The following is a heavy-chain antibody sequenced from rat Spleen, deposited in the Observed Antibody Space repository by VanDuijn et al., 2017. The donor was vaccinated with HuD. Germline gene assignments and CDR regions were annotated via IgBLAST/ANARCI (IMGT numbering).Heavy chain of an antibody. D-gene: IGHD5-1*01. Sequence: EVQLVESGGGLVQPGRSLKLSCAASGFTFSNYDMAWVRQAPTKGLEWVATISYDGGRTYYRNSVKGRFTISRDNARSVLDLEMDSLRSEDTATYYCASRTGNWFAYWGQGTLVTVSS. CDR2: ISYDGGRT. J-gene: IGHJ3*01. CDR3: ASRTGNWFAY. CDR1: GFTFSNYD. V-gene: IGHV5-29*01.